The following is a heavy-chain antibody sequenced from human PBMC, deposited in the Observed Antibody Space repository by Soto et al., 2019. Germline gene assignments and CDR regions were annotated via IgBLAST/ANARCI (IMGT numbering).Heavy chain of an antibody. Sequence: EVQLVESGGGLVQPGGSLRLSCAASGFTFSSYWMSWVRQAPGKGLEWVANINQDGSEKYYVDSVKGRFTISRDDAKNSLYLQMNSLRAEDTAVYYCARAKCDSWDGCSSLGLYYLDFWGRGTLVTVSS. V-gene: IGHV3-7*03. J-gene: IGHJ4*02. CDR2: INQDGSEK. D-gene: IGHD3-10*01. CDR1: GFTFSSYW. CDR3: ARAKCDSWDGCSSLGLYYLDF.